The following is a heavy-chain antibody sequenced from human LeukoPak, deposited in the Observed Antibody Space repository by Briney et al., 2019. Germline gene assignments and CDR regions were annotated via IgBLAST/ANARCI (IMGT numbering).Heavy chain of an antibody. D-gene: IGHD3-16*01. CDR2: ISSSSSYI. V-gene: IGHV3-21*04. CDR1: GFTFSSYS. Sequence: GGSLRLSCAASGFTFSSYSMNWVRQAPGKGLEWVSSISSSSSYIYYADSVKGRFTISRDNSRDTLYLQMNSLRAEDTAVYYCAKGYYDYVWGSYYFDYWGQGTLVTVSS. CDR3: AKGYYDYVWGSYYFDY. J-gene: IGHJ4*02.